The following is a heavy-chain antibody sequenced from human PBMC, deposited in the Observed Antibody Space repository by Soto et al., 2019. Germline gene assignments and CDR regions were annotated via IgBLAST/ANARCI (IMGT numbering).Heavy chain of an antibody. Sequence: PGGSLRLSCAASGFTFTSYAMTCVRQAPGKGLEWVSTISGSGGRTYYADSVKGRFTISRDNSRNTVYLQLNSLRAEDTAVYYCAKTGRDYTGSPNDYWGQGTRVTVSS. D-gene: IGHD4-4*01. J-gene: IGHJ4*02. CDR2: ISGSGGRT. CDR1: GFTFTSYA. V-gene: IGHV3-23*01. CDR3: AKTGRDYTGSPNDY.